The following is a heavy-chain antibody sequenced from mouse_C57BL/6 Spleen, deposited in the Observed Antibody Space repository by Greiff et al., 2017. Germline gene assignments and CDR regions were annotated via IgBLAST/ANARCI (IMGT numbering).Heavy chain of an antibody. Sequence: QVQLQQSGAELVKPGASVKISCKASGYAFSSYWMNWVKQRPGKGLEWIGQIYPGSGDTNYNVKLKGKATLTADKSASTAYMQLSSLTSEDSAVYFCARGGGKTSFDYWGQGTTLTVSS. J-gene: IGHJ2*01. V-gene: IGHV1-80*01. CDR1: GYAFSSYW. D-gene: IGHD2-14*01. CDR3: ARGGGKTSFDY. CDR2: IYPGSGDT.